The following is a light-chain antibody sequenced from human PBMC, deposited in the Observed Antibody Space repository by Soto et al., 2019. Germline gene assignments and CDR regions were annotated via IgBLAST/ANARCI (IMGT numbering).Light chain of an antibody. CDR3: QAWDSSTPVV. V-gene: IGLV3-1*01. CDR1: KLGDKY. CDR2: QDS. J-gene: IGLJ2*01. Sequence: SYELTQPPSVSVSPGQTASITCSGDKLGDKYACWYQQKPGQSPVLVIYQDSKRPSGIPERFSGSKSGNTDTLTISGTQAMDEADYYCQAWDSSTPVVFGGGTKLTVL.